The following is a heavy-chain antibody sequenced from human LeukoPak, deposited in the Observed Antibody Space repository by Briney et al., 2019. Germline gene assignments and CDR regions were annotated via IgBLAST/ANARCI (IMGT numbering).Heavy chain of an antibody. CDR1: GGSFSGYY. D-gene: IGHD4-23*01. CDR3: ARSDYGGNSDYFDY. V-gene: IGHV4-34*01. Sequence: SETLSLTCAVYGGSFSGYYWSWIRQPPGKGLEWIGEINHSGSTNYNPSLKSRVTISVDTSKNQFSLKLSSVTAADTAVYYCARSDYGGNSDYFDYWGQGTLVTVSS. J-gene: IGHJ4*02. CDR2: INHSGST.